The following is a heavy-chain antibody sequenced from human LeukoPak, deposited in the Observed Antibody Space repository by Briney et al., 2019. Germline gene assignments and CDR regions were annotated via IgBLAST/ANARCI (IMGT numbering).Heavy chain of an antibody. V-gene: IGHV4-4*09. CDR1: GGSISSYS. D-gene: IGHD4-23*01. J-gene: IGHJ3*02. Sequence: SETLSLTCTASGGSISSYSWSWIRQPPGKGLEWIGYIYTSGSTNYNPSLKSRVTISVDTSKNQFSLKLSSVTASDTAVYYCARSDYGGNGHDAFDIWGQGTMVTVSS. CDR2: IYTSGST. CDR3: ARSDYGGNGHDAFDI.